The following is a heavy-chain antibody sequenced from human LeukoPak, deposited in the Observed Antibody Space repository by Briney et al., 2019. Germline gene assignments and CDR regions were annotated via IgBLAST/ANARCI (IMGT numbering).Heavy chain of an antibody. CDR3: AREVGGDFDALDY. CDR2: IFHSGST. J-gene: IGHJ4*02. V-gene: IGHV4-4*02. D-gene: IGHD4-17*01. Sequence: PSETLSLTCTVSGGSISSGNWWSWVRPPPGKGLQWIGEIFHSGSTNYNPSLKRRVTISVDNSKNQLSLTLTSVTAADTAVYYCAREVGGDFDALDYWGQGTLVTVSS. CDR1: GGSISSGNW.